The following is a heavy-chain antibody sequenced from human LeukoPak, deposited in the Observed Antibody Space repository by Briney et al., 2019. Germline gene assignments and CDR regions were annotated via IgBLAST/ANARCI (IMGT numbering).Heavy chain of an antibody. Sequence: KPSETLSLTCDVYGGSFSGYYWSWIRQPPGKGLEWIGEINHSGSTNYNPSLKSRVTISVDTSKNQFSLKLSSVTAADTAVYYCARGNLRFFDYWGQGTLVTVSS. CDR1: GGSFSGYY. D-gene: IGHD3-3*01. J-gene: IGHJ4*02. CDR2: INHSGST. CDR3: ARGNLRFFDY. V-gene: IGHV4-34*01.